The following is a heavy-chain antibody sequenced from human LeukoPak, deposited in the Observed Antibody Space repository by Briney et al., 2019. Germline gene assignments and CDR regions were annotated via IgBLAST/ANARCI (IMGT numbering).Heavy chain of an antibody. Sequence: ASVKVSCKASGYTFTGYYMHWVRRAPGQGLEWMGWINPNSGGTNYAQKFQGRVTMTGDTSISTAYMELSRLRSDDTAVYYCARNSNTYCTNGVCYDFDYWGQGTLVTVSS. CDR3: ARNSNTYCTNGVCYDFDY. CDR2: INPNSGGT. V-gene: IGHV1-2*02. CDR1: GYTFTGYY. J-gene: IGHJ4*02. D-gene: IGHD2-8*01.